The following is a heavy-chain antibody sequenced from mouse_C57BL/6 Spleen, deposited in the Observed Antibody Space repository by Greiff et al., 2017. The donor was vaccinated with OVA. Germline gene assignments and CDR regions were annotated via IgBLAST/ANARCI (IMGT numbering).Heavy chain of an antibody. V-gene: IGHV1-15*01. J-gene: IGHJ2*01. Sequence: QVQLQQSGAELVRPGASVTLSCKASGYTFTDYEMHWVKQTPVHGLEWIGAIDPETGGTAYNQKFKGKAILTADKSSSTAYMELRSLTSEDSAVYYCTREGITTVVEGYWGQGTTLTVSS. CDR1: GYTFTDYE. CDR3: TREGITTVVEGY. D-gene: IGHD1-1*01. CDR2: IDPETGGT.